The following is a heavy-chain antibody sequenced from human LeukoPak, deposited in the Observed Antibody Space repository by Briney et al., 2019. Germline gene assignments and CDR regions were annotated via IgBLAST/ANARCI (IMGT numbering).Heavy chain of an antibody. CDR2: IYSGGST. D-gene: IGHD6-19*01. CDR3: AREGSGWFSGFDY. V-gene: IGHV3-66*02. J-gene: IGHJ4*02. CDR1: GFTVSSNY. Sequence: GGSLRLSCAASGFTVSSNYMSWVRQAPGKGLEWVSVIYSGGSTYYADSVRGRFTISRDNSNKTVYLQMNSLRADGTAVYYCAREGSGWFSGFDYWGQGTLVTVSS.